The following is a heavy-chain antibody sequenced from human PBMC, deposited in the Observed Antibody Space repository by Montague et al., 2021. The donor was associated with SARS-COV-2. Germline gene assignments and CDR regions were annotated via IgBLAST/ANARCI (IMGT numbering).Heavy chain of an antibody. Sequence: SLRLSCAASGFTFDDHDMNWVRQAPGKGLEWVSAIRWNGDTKGYXXSLKVRFTISRDNAKNSLYLQMNSLTVGDTALYYCARDHGDGYNNREAFDVWGRGTMVTVSS. J-gene: IGHJ3*01. CDR3: ARDHGDGYNNREAFDV. D-gene: IGHD5-24*01. V-gene: IGHV3-20*04. CDR2: IRWNGDTK. CDR1: GFTFDDHD.